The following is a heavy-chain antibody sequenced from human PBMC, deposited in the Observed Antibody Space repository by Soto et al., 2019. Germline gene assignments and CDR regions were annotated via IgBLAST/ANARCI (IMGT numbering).Heavy chain of an antibody. Sequence: ASVKVCCKASGYTFTRYFVQWIRQGPGQDLGWVRLINPAGGTTSYAQKSRGRVTMTRDTSTRTGFMEMSSLRSDDTAVYFCARDGTFDIWGQVTQGTVSS. CDR3: ARDGTFDI. D-gene: IGHD1-7*01. CDR2: INPAGGTT. J-gene: IGHJ1*01. CDR1: GYTFTRYF. V-gene: IGHV1-46*01.